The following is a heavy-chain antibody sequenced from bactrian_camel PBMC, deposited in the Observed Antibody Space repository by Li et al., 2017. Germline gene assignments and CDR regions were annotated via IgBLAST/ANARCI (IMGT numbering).Heavy chain of an antibody. J-gene: IGHJ4*01. CDR2: IGPGGST. V-gene: IGHV3S63*01. D-gene: IGHD3*01. CDR3: AAGTRFACITLWSGLPSY. CDR1: GFTYHRHC. Sequence: VQLVESGGGSVEAGGTLRLSCSASGFTYHRHCVAWFRQRPGRGREGVASIGPGGSTNYADSVKGRFTISQDNAKSTVYLQMNSLKPEDTAMYYCAAGTRFACITLWSGLPSYWGQGTQVTVS.